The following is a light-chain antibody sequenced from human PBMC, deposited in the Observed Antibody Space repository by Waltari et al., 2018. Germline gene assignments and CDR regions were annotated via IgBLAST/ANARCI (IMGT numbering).Light chain of an antibody. CDR2: AAS. V-gene: IGKV1-9*01. Sequence: IQLTQSPSSLSASVGDRVTITSRASQGISSYLAWYQHKPGKAPKLLIYAASTLQGGVPSKFSGSGAQTDFTPNISSLQPEDFATYYCQQRNSYPPAYSFGQGTKLEI. CDR3: QQRNSYPPAYS. J-gene: IGKJ2*01. CDR1: QGISSY.